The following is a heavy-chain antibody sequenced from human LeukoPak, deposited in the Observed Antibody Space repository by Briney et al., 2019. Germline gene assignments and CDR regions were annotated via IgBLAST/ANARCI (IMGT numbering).Heavy chain of an antibody. V-gene: IGHV3-33*01. CDR2: IWYDGSNK. J-gene: IGHJ5*02. CDR1: GFTFSSYG. Sequence: GRSLRLSCAASGFTFSSYGMHWVRQAPGKGLEWVAVIWYDGSNKYYADSVKGRFTISRDNSKNTLYLQMNSLRAEDTAVYYCARDPAEYQLPRGWFDPWGQGTLATVSS. CDR3: ARDPAEYQLPRGWFDP. D-gene: IGHD2-2*01.